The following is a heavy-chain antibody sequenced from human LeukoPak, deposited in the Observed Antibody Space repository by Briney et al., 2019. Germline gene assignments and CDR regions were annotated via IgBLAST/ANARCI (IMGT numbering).Heavy chain of an antibody. V-gene: IGHV1-46*01. CDR3: ARVSALVTRPRSSSSAYYYYYYMDV. CDR2: ISPSGGST. J-gene: IGHJ6*03. CDR1: GYTFTSNY. D-gene: IGHD6-6*01. Sequence: GASVKVSCKAFGYTFTSNYMHWVRQAPGQGPEWMGVISPSGGSTTYAQKFQGRVTLTRDMSTSTDYLELSSLRSEDTAVYYCARVSALVTRPRSSSSAYYYYYYMDVWGKGTTVTVSS.